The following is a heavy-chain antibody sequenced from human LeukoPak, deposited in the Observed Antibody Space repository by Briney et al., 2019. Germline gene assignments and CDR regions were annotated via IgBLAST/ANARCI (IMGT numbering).Heavy chain of an antibody. V-gene: IGHV3-7*01. CDR3: ARDGFLGWRRGFFVTD. D-gene: IGHD7-27*01. CDR1: GFTFSSYW. Sequence: GGSLRLSCAASGFTFSSYWMSWVRQAPGKGLEWVANIKQDGSEKYYVDSVKGRFTISRDNAKNSLYLQMNSLRAEDTAVYYCARDGFLGWRRGFFVTDWGQGTLVTVSS. J-gene: IGHJ4*02. CDR2: IKQDGSEK.